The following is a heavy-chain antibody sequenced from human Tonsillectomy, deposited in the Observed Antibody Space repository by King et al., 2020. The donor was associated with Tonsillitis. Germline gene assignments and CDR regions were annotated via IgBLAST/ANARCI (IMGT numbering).Heavy chain of an antibody. CDR2: SYWDDDK. CDR3: SHSDPEIRHGYNF. Sequence: TLKESGPTLVKPTQTLTLTCTFSGFSLSTRGGGVGWIRQPPGNAPEWLEVSYWDDDKRYSSSLQSRLTITKDTSKNQVALTMTNMDPVDTATYYCSHSDPEIRHGYNFWGQGILVTVSS. D-gene: IGHD5-24*01. V-gene: IGHV2-5*02. CDR1: GFSLSTRGGG. J-gene: IGHJ4*02.